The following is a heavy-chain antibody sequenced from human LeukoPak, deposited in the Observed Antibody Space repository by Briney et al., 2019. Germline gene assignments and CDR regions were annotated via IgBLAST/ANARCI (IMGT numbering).Heavy chain of an antibody. D-gene: IGHD6-13*01. CDR2: ISSSGSTI. CDR1: GFTFSSYS. Sequence: PGGSLRLSCAASGFTFSSYSMNWVRQAPGKGLEWVSYISSSGSTIYYADSVKGRFTISRDNAKNSLYLQMNSLRAEDTAVYYCARDSPIAAAVTGAFDIWGQGTMVTVSS. V-gene: IGHV3-48*04. J-gene: IGHJ3*02. CDR3: ARDSPIAAAVTGAFDI.